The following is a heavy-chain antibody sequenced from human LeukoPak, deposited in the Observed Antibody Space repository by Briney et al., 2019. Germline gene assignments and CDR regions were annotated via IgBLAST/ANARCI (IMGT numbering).Heavy chain of an antibody. CDR3: ARASTDYYGSGEDFDD. Sequence: GGPLTLSCPASGFTFSSYSMNWVRRAPGKGLEGVSSFSISSSYTYYAPSVKGRFTISRDNAKNSLYLQISSLRAEETAVYYCARASTDYYGSGEDFDDWGQGNLVTVSS. CDR1: GFTFSSYS. J-gene: IGHJ4*02. D-gene: IGHD3-10*01. CDR2: FSISSSYT. V-gene: IGHV3-21*01.